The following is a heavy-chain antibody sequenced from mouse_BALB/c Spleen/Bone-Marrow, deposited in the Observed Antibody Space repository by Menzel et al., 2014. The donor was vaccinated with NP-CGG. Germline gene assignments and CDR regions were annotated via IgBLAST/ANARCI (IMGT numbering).Heavy chain of an antibody. CDR1: GFTFSSYS. CDR2: ISSGGGNI. CDR3: VRSSPFFNGKGGDYAMDY. D-gene: IGHD2-1*01. V-gene: IGHV5-9*03. J-gene: IGHJ4*01. Sequence: EVQLVESGGDLVKSGGSLKLSCAASGFTFSSYSMSWVRQIPEKRLEWVATISSGGGNIYYPDSVKGRFTISRDNAKNNLYLQMSSLRSEDTALYYCVRSSPFFNGKGGDYAMDYCGQGTSVTVSS.